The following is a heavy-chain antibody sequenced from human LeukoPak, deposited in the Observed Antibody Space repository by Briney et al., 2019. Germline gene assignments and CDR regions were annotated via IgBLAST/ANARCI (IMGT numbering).Heavy chain of an antibody. D-gene: IGHD5-18*01. V-gene: IGHV3-66*01. CDR2: IYSGGST. J-gene: IGHJ4*02. CDR1: GFTVSSSY. Sequence: GGSLRLYCAASGFTVSSSYMRWVRQAPGKGLEWVSVIYSGGSTYYADSVKGRFTISRDNSKNTLYLQMNSLRAEDTAVYYCARGHVTAMGDYWGQGTLVTVSS. CDR3: ARGHVTAMGDY.